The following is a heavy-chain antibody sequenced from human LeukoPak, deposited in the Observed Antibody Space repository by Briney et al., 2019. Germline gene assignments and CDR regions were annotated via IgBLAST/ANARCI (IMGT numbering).Heavy chain of an antibody. V-gene: IGHV1-24*01. CDR2: FDPVDGET. D-gene: IGHD1-1*01. CDR1: GYTLTELS. Sequence: ASVKVSCKVSGYTLTELSMHWVRQAPGKGLEWMGGFDPVDGETIYAQKFQGRVTMTEDTSTDTAYMELSSLRSEDTAVYYCATDLKGRLERRGFDYWGQGTLVTVSS. J-gene: IGHJ4*02. CDR3: ATDLKGRLERRGFDY.